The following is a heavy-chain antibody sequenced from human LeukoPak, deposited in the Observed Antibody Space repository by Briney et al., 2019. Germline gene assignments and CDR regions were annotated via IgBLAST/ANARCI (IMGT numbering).Heavy chain of an antibody. J-gene: IGHJ3*02. Sequence: GGSLRLSCAVSGFTFTSYAMSWVRQAPGKGLEWVSSISGSGGYTYYADSVKGRFTISRDNSKNTLSLQMNSLRAEDTAVYYCAKGRQEVGGSDAFDIWGQGTMVTVSS. D-gene: IGHD3-16*01. CDR1: GFTFTSYA. V-gene: IGHV3-23*01. CDR3: AKGRQEVGGSDAFDI. CDR2: ISGSGGYT.